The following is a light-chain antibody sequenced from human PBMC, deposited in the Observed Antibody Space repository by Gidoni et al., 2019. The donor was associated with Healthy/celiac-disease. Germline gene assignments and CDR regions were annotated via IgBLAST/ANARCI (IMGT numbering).Light chain of an antibody. CDR3: QQSYSTLWT. J-gene: IGKJ1*01. Sequence: DIQLTQAPSSLSASGGDRVTITCRASQSISSYLNWYQQKPGKAPKRLIYAASSLQSGVPARFSGSGSGTDFTLTISSLQPEDFATYYCQQSYSTLWTFGQGTKVESK. V-gene: IGKV1-39*01. CDR1: QSISSY. CDR2: AAS.